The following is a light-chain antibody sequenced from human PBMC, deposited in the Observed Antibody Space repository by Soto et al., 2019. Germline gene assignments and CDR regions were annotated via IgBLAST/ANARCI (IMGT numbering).Light chain of an antibody. Sequence: EIELTQSPATLSVSPGERAALSCRASQTVRTNLAWYQQKPGQTPRLLIYGISRRAADVPARFSGGGSGTDFTLSISSVQSEDSAVYYCQQYQSLWTFGPGTKVEI. J-gene: IGKJ1*01. V-gene: IGKV3-15*01. CDR3: QQYQSLWT. CDR2: GIS. CDR1: QTVRTN.